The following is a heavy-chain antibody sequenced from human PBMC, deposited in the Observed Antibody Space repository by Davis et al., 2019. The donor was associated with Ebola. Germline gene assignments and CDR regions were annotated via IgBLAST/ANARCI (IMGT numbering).Heavy chain of an antibody. CDR3: AKQLWFRELWDPFDY. CDR1: GFTFDDYA. D-gene: IGHD3-10*01. Sequence: GESLKISCAASGFTFDDYAMSWVRQAPGKGLEWVSAISGSGGSTYYADSVKGRFTISRDNSKNTLYLQMNSLRAEDTAVYYCAKQLWFRELWDPFDYWGQGTLVTVSS. CDR2: ISGSGGST. V-gene: IGHV3-23*01. J-gene: IGHJ4*02.